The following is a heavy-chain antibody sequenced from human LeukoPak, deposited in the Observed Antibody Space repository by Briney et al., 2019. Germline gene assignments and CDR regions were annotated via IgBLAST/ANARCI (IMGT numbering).Heavy chain of an antibody. V-gene: IGHV3-7*01. CDR2: INEDGGEK. Sequence: GGSLRLSCAASGFTFNTYWMSWVRQAPGKGLEWVANINEDGGEKYVDSVKGRIIISRDNARNSLYLQMNSPRAEDTAVYYCARNVATMVRGVSYYFDYWGQGTLVTVSS. CDR1: GFTFNTYW. J-gene: IGHJ4*02. D-gene: IGHD3-10*01. CDR3: ARNVATMVRGVSYYFDY.